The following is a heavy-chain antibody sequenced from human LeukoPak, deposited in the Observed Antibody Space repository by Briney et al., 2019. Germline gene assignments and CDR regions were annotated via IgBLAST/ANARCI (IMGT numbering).Heavy chain of an antibody. CDR3: ARGTRD. Sequence: ASVTVSCKASGYTFTDYYIHWVRQAPGQGLEWMGWINPKSGGTTYAQKFQGRVTMTRDTSISTAYMDLSRLKSDDTAVYYCARGTRDWGQGALVTVTS. J-gene: IGHJ4*02. CDR1: GYTFTDYY. CDR2: INPKSGGT. V-gene: IGHV1-2*02. D-gene: IGHD3-10*01.